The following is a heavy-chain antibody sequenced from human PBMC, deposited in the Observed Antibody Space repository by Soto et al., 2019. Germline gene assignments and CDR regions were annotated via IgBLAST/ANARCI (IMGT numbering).Heavy chain of an antibody. J-gene: IGHJ4*02. V-gene: IGHV4-59*08. Sequence: SETLSLTCTVSGGSISSYYWSWIRQPPGKGLEWIGYIYYSGSTNYNPSLKSRVTISVDTSKNQFSLKLSSVTAADTAVYYCAGQYGSGSQPGYWGQGTLVTVSS. CDR2: IYYSGST. CDR1: GGSISSYY. CDR3: AGQYGSGSQPGY. D-gene: IGHD3-10*01.